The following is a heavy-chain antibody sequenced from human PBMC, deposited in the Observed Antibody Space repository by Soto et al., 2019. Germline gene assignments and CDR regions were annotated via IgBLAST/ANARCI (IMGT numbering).Heavy chain of an antibody. V-gene: IGHV6-1*01. D-gene: IGHD6-19*01. CDR3: ARDGIAVAGTPSPLRY. CDR1: GDSVSSNSAA. CDR2: TYYRSKWYN. Sequence: SETLSLTCAISGDSVSSNSAAWNWIRQSPSRGLEWLGRTYYRSKWYNDYAVSVKSRITINPDTSKNQFSLQLNSVTPEDTAVYYCARDGIAVAGTPSPLRYWGQGTLVTVSS. J-gene: IGHJ4*02.